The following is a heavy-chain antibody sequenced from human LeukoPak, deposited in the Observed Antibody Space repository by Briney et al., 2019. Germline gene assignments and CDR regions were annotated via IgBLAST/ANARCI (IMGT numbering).Heavy chain of an antibody. D-gene: IGHD3-3*01. J-gene: IGHJ4*02. V-gene: IGHV1-69*04. Sequence: GASVKVSCKASGGTFSSYAISWVRQAPGQGLEWMGRIIPIPGIANYAQKFQGRVTITADKSTSTAYMELSSLRSEDTAVYYCARVTAYYDFWSGYYPLDYWGQGTLVTVSS. CDR2: IIPIPGIA. CDR3: ARVTAYYDFWSGYYPLDY. CDR1: GGTFSSYA.